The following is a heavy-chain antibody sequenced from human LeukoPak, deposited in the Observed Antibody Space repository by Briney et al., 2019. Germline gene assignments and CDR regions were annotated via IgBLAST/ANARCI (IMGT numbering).Heavy chain of an antibody. J-gene: IGHJ4*02. D-gene: IGHD6-13*01. V-gene: IGHV1-18*04. CDR1: GYTFTGYY. Sequence: ASVKVSCKASGYTFTGYYMHWVRQAPGQGLEWMGWISAYNGNTNYAQKLQGRVTMTTDTSTSTAYMELRSLRSDDTAVYYCARDGHGTFDYWGQGTLVTVSS. CDR3: ARDGHGTFDY. CDR2: ISAYNGNT.